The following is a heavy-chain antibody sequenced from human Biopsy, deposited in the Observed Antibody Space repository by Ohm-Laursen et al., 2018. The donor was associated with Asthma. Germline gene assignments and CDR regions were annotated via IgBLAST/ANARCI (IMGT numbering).Heavy chain of an antibody. CDR2: IYYSGST. V-gene: IGHV4-31*03. D-gene: IGHD3-16*02. CDR3: ARGVITNWFDP. CDR1: GGSINIGDYY. Sequence: TLSLTCTVSGGSINIGDYYWSWIRQHPVKGLEWIGHIYYSGSTYYNPSLKSRVSISLDTSKNQFSLSLTSVTAADTAVYYCARGVITNWFDPWGQGTLVTVSS. J-gene: IGHJ5*02.